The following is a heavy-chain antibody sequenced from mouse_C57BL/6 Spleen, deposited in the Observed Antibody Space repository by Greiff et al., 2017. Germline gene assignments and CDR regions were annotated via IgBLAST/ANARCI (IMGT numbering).Heavy chain of an antibody. CDR3: ANSNYVRAMDY. CDR1: GYTFTDYN. J-gene: IGHJ4*01. D-gene: IGHD2-5*01. CDR2: INPNNGGT. V-gene: IGHV1-22*01. Sequence: EVQLQQSGPELVKPGASVQMSCKASGYTFTDYNMHWVKQSHGKSLEWIGYINPNNGGTSYNQKFKGKATLTVNKSSSTAYMELRSLTSEDSAVYYCANSNYVRAMDYWGQGTSVTVSS.